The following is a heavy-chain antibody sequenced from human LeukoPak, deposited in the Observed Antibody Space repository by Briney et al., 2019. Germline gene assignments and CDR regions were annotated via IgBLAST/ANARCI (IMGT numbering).Heavy chain of an antibody. CDR1: GFTFSSYA. V-gene: IGHV3-23*01. J-gene: IGHJ6*03. D-gene: IGHD2-8*01. CDR2: ISGGGGTT. Sequence: PGGSQRLSCAASGFTFSSYAMTWVRQAPGKGLEWVSTISGGGGTTDYADSVKGRFTISRDNSKNTLYLQINSLRAEDTAVYYCAKDRGHCINGVCHNYYYMDVWGTGTTVTVSS. CDR3: AKDRGHCINGVCHNYYYMDV.